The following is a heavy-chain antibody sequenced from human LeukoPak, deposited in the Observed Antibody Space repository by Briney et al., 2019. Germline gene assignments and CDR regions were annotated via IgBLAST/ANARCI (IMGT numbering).Heavy chain of an antibody. CDR3: ARVKYYDSSGYEVLSFDY. CDR1: GFIFSSHG. V-gene: IGHV4-4*02. D-gene: IGHD3-22*01. CDR2: IYHSGST. J-gene: IGHJ4*02. Sequence: GSLRLSCAASGFIFSSHGMNWVRQPPGKGLEWIGEIYHSGSTNYNPSLKSRVTISVDKSKNQFSLKLSSVTAADTAVYYCARVKYYDSSGYEVLSFDYWGQGTLVTVSS.